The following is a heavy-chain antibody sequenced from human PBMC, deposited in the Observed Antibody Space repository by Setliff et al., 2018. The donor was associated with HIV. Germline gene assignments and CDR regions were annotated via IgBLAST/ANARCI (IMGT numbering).Heavy chain of an antibody. CDR1: GGFSISNTDY. D-gene: IGHD3-3*01. V-gene: IGHV4-39*01. J-gene: IGHJ4*02. CDR2: IHFSGTT. Sequence: PSETLSLTCTVSGGFSISNTDYWGWIRQSPGKGLEWIGHIHFSGTTHYNPSLKSRVTMFVATSKQQFFLSLASVTAADTALYYCARPSLGIGGGSIFDLWGQGLLVTVSS. CDR3: ARPSLGIGGGSIFDL.